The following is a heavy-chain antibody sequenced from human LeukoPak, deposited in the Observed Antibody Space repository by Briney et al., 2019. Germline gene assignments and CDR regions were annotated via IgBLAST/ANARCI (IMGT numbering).Heavy chain of an antibody. CDR3: ARVSGSYCTSTTCYGGYYFDY. V-gene: IGHV4-39*01. D-gene: IGHD2-2*01. CDR2: IYYSGST. Sequence: SETLSLTCTVSGGSISSYYWGWIRQPPGKGLEWIAIIYYSGSTYYNPSLKSRVTISVDTSKNQFSLKLSSVTAADTAVYYCARVSGSYCTSTTCYGGYYFDYWGQGTLVTVSS. CDR1: GGSISSYY. J-gene: IGHJ4*02.